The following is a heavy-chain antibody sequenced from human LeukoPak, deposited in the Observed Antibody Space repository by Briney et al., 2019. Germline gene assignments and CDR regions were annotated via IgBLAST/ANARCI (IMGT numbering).Heavy chain of an antibody. CDR3: AREGSATARPFVSNDY. D-gene: IGHD6-6*01. J-gene: IGHJ4*02. CDR1: GGSISTYY. V-gene: IGHV4-4*07. Sequence: PSETLSLTCTVSGGSISTYYWSWIRQPAGKGLEWVGRIHTIGNSTYNTSLERRVTVSVHTSNNQFSLKVRELTAADTAVYYCAREGSATARPFVSNDYWGQGTLVTVSS. CDR2: IHTIGNS.